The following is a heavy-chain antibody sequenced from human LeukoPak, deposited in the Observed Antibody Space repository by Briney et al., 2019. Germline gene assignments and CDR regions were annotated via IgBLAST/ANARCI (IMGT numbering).Heavy chain of an antibody. CDR3: AKSYCSSTSCYRGLYAIDY. V-gene: IGHV3-11*04. CDR1: GFTFSDYY. CDR2: ISSSGSTI. D-gene: IGHD2-2*02. J-gene: IGHJ4*02. Sequence: PGGSLRLSCAASGFTFSDYYMSWIRQAPGKGLEWVSYISSSGSTIYYADSVKGRFTISRDNAKNSLYLQMNSLRAEDTAVYYCAKSYCSSTSCYRGLYAIDYWGQGTLVTVSS.